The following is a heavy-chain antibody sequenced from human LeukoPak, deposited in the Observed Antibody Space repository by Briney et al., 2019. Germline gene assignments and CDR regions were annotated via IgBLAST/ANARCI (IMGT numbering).Heavy chain of an antibody. CDR3: ARGSRLTGTFDI. J-gene: IGHJ3*02. D-gene: IGHD3-9*01. CDR1: GGSFSGYY. V-gene: IGHV4-34*01. CDR2: INHSGST. Sequence: SETLSLTCALYGGSFSGYYWSWIRQPPGKGLEWIGEINHSGSTNYSPSLKSRVTISLDTSKNQFSLKLSSVTAADTAVYYCARGSRLTGTFDIWGQETMVTVSS.